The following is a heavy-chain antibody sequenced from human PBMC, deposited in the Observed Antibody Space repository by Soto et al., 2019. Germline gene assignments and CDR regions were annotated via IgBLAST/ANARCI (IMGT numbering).Heavy chain of an antibody. J-gene: IGHJ4*02. CDR3: ASGYMTTVTTRSGPFDY. CDR1: GGTFSSYA. V-gene: IGHV1-8*01. D-gene: IGHD4-4*01. Sequence: GASVKVSCKASGGTFSSYAINWVRQATGQGLEWIGWMNPNSGNTGYALKFQGRVTMTRNTSISTAYMELSSLRSEDTAVYYCASGYMTTVTTRSGPFDYWGQGTLVTVS. CDR2: MNPNSGNT.